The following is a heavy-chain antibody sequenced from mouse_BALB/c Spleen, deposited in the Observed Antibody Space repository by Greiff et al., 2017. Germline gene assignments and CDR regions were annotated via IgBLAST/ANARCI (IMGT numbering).Heavy chain of an antibody. V-gene: IGHV14-4*02. CDR1: GFNIKDYY. CDR2: IDPENGDT. J-gene: IGHJ3*01. D-gene: IGHD1-1*01. CDR3: NAWDYGSSAGFAY. Sequence: EVKVEESGAELVRSGASVKLSCTASGFNIKDYYMHWVKQRPEQGLEWIGWIDPENGDTEYAPKFQGKATMTADTSSNTAYLQLSSLTSEDTAVYYCNAWDYGSSAGFAYWGQGTLVTVSA.